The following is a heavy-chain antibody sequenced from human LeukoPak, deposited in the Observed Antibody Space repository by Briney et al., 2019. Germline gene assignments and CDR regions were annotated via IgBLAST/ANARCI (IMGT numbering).Heavy chain of an antibody. D-gene: IGHD3-10*01. V-gene: IGHV4-34*01. CDR3: ARGRIYYGSGSLPPPYYFDY. Sequence: SETLSLTCAVYGGPFSGYYWSWTSQPPGKGLEWSGEISHSGSTNYNPSLKSRVTISVDTSKNQFSLKLSSVTAADTAVYYCARGRIYYGSGSLPPPYYFDYWGQGTLVTVSS. J-gene: IGHJ4*02. CDR1: GGPFSGYY. CDR2: ISHSGST.